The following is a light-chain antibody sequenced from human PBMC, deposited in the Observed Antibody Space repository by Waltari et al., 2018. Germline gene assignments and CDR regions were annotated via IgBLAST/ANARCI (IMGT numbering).Light chain of an antibody. Sequence: EIVLTQSPGTLSLSPGERATLSCRASQSVSRYLAWYQQRPGQPPRLLIYDTSTRATGSPYRFSGSWSGTYCSLTISRLEPEDFAVYYCQKYGTLPATFGQGTKVEI. CDR3: QKYGTLPAT. CDR2: DTS. J-gene: IGKJ1*01. CDR1: QSVSRY. V-gene: IGKV3-20*01.